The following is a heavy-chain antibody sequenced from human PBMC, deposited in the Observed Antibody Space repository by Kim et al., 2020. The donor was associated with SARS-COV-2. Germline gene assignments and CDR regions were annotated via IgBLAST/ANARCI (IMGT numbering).Heavy chain of an antibody. D-gene: IGHD4-17*01. J-gene: IGHJ6*02. CDR1: GYTFTSYY. Sequence: ASVKVSCKASGYTFTSYYMHWVRQAPGQGLEWMGIINPSGGSTSYAQKFQGRVTMTRDTSTSTVYMELSSLRSEDTAVYYCARGLSSTYGDYVVGGMDVWGQGTTVTVSS. CDR2: INPSGGST. V-gene: IGHV1-46*01. CDR3: ARGLSSTYGDYVVGGMDV.